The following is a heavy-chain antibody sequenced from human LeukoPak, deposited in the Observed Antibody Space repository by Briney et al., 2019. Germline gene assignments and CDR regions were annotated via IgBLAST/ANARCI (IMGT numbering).Heavy chain of an antibody. CDR3: ARRPKYNSGGYFDY. J-gene: IGHJ4*02. D-gene: IGHD1-1*01. CDR1: GCSFTTYW. V-gene: IGHV5-51*01. CDR2: IYPGDSDT. Sequence: GESLKISCQGSGCSFTTYWVGWVRQMPGKGLEWMGIIYPGDSDTRYSPSFQGQVTISADKSTNTAYLQLSSLKASDTAIYYCARRPKYNSGGYFDYWGQGTLVTVSS.